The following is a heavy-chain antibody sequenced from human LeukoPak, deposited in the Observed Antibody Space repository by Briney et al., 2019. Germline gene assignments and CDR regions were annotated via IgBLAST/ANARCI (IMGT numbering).Heavy chain of an antibody. V-gene: IGHV4-30-4*01. Sequence: KTSETLSLTCTVSGGSISSGDYYWSWIRQPPGKGLEWIGYIYYSGSTYYNPSLKSRVTISVDTSQNQFSLKLSSVTAADTAVYYCARDGSYYFDYWGQGTLVTVSS. CDR2: IYYSGST. CDR3: ARDGSYYFDY. D-gene: IGHD1-26*01. CDR1: GGSISSGDYY. J-gene: IGHJ4*02.